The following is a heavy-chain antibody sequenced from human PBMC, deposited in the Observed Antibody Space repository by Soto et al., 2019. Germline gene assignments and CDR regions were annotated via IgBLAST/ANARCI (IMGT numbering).Heavy chain of an antibody. CDR1: GFPFSDYY. CDR2: ISSSGTYT. D-gene: IGHD3-10*01. Sequence: QVQLVESGGGLVKPGGPLRLSCAASGFPFSDYYMTWIRQAPGKGLDWVSYISSSGTYTHFADSVKGRFTISRDNAKNSLYLQMNSLRPEDTAVYYCVRDISPNNFASGSYTFWGQGILVTVSS. J-gene: IGHJ4*02. CDR3: VRDISPNNFASGSYTF. V-gene: IGHV3-11*06.